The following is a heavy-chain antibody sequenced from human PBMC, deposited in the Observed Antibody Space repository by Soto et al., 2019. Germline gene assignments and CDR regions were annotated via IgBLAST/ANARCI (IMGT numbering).Heavy chain of an antibody. CDR2: MYSDGTT. D-gene: IGHD7-27*01. J-gene: IGHJ4*02. Sequence: ESGGGLIQPGGSLRLSCAASGLTVRGNYMGWVRQAPGKGLEWVSGMYSDGTTNYADSVKGRFTIFRDNSKNTLFLQMNSLRVEDTAVYHCARASSRWGSEAAYWGQGTLVTVSS. V-gene: IGHV3-53*01. CDR3: ARASSRWGSEAAY. CDR1: GLTVRGNY.